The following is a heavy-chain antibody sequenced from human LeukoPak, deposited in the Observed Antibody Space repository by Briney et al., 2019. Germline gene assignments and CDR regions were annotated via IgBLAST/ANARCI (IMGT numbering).Heavy chain of an antibody. CDR3: ARVNGVIPDY. Sequence: NPSETLSLTCTVSGDSMRSYFWSWIRQPPGKGLEWIASIYHSGSTYYNPSLKSRVTISVDTSKNQFSLKLSSVTAADTAVYYCARVNGVIPDYWGQGTLVTVSS. J-gene: IGHJ4*02. V-gene: IGHV4-38-2*02. D-gene: IGHD2-21*01. CDR2: IYHSGST. CDR1: GDSMRSYF.